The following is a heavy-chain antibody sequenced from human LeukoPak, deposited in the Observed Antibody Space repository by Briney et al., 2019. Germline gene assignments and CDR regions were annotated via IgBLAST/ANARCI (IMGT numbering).Heavy chain of an antibody. CDR2: IYHSGST. J-gene: IGHJ4*02. CDR1: GYSISSGYY. V-gene: IGHV4-38-2*01. Sequence: SETLSFTCAVSGYSISSGYYWGWIRQPPGKGLEWIGSIYHSGSTYYNPSLKSRVTISVDTSKNQFSLKLSSVTAADTAVYYCARQTSGSYSQFDYWGQGTLVTVSS. D-gene: IGHD1-26*01. CDR3: ARQTSGSYSQFDY.